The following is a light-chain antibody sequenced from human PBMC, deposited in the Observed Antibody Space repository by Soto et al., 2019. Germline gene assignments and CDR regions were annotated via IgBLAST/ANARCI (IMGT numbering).Light chain of an antibody. CDR1: QNINNW. V-gene: IGKV1-5*01. Sequence: DIQMTQSPSTLSASIGDRVTITCRASQNINNWIAWYQQIPGKAPKFLIYDASTLESGVPSRFSGSGFGTEFSLTISSLQPDDFGSYYCQHMRTFGQGTKVEMK. J-gene: IGKJ1*01. CDR2: DAS. CDR3: QHMRT.